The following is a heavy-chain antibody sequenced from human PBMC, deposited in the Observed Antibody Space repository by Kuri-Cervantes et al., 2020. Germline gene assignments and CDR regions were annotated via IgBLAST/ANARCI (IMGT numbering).Heavy chain of an antibody. CDR3: ARENYYGSGSYPWFDP. V-gene: IGHV4-31*03. CDR1: GGSISSGGYF. CDR2: IYYSGST. J-gene: IGHJ5*02. Sequence: SETLSLTCTVSGGSISSGGYFWSWIRQHPGKGLEWIGYIYYSGSTYYNPSLKSRFTISVDTSKNQFSLKVNSVTAADTAVYYCARENYYGSGSYPWFDPWGQGTLVTVSS. D-gene: IGHD3-10*01.